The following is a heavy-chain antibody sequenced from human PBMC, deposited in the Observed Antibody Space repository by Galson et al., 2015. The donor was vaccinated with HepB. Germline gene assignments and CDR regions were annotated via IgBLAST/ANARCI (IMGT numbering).Heavy chain of an antibody. D-gene: IGHD3-22*01. J-gene: IGHJ4*02. Sequence: SVKVSCKASGYTFTSYGISWVRQAPGQGLEWMGWISAYNGNTNYAQKLQGRVTMTTDTSTSTAYMELRSLRSDDTAVYYCARGHSAYYYDSSGRWGGLDYWGQGTLVTVSS. V-gene: IGHV1-18*04. CDR3: ARGHSAYYYDSSGRWGGLDY. CDR1: GYTFTSYG. CDR2: ISAYNGNT.